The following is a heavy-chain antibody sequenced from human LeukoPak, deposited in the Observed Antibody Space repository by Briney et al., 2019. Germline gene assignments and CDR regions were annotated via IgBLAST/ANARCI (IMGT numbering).Heavy chain of an antibody. J-gene: IGHJ3*02. Sequence: GGSLRLSCAASGFTFSSYSMNWVRQAPGKGLEWVSSISSSSSYIYYADSVKGRFTISRDNSKNTLYLQMNSLRAEDTAVYYCARVDSSGYYLVGACDIWGQGTMVTVSS. CDR1: GFTFSSYS. D-gene: IGHD3-22*01. CDR2: ISSSSSYI. CDR3: ARVDSSGYYLVGACDI. V-gene: IGHV3-21*01.